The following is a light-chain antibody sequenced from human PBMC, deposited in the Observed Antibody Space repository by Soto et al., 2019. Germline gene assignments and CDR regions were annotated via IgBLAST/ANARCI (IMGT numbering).Light chain of an antibody. CDR1: QSISNN. J-gene: IGKJ2*01. CDR2: GAS. CDR3: QQYNNWPYT. Sequence: EIVMTQSPDTLSVSPGESATLSCRARQSISNNLAWYQQKPGQAPRLLIYGASPRTTGIPARFSGSGSGTEFTLTISSLQSEDFAVYYCQQYNNWPYTFAQGTKLEI. V-gene: IGKV3-15*01.